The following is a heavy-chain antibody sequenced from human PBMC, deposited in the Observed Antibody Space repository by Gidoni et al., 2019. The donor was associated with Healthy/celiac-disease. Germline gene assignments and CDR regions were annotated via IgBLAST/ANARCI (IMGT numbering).Heavy chain of an antibody. CDR2: MNTNSGNT. CDR1: GYTFTSYD. J-gene: IGHJ6*02. V-gene: IGHV1-8*01. CDR3: ARGASSSWYRVYYYGMDV. D-gene: IGHD6-13*01. Sequence: QVQLVQSGAEVKKPGASVKVSCKASGYTFTSYDINWVRQATGQGLEWMGWMNTNSGNTGYAQKFQGRVTMTRNTSIRTAYMELSSLRSEATAVYYCARGASSSWYRVYYYGMDVWGQVTTVTVSS.